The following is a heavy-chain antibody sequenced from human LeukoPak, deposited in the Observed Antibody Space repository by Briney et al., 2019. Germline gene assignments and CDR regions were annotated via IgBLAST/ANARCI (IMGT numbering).Heavy chain of an antibody. J-gene: IGHJ3*02. V-gene: IGHV3-30*02. CDR3: AKDKYCSGGSCYSGAFDI. CDR2: LRYDGSNK. Sequence: PVGSLRLSCAASGFTFSNYGMHWLRQATGKGLDGVAFLRYDGSNKYYAVSVKGRFTISRDNSKNTLYLQMNSLRAEDTAVYYCAKDKYCSGGSCYSGAFDIWGQGTMVTVSS. D-gene: IGHD2-15*01. CDR1: GFTFSNYG.